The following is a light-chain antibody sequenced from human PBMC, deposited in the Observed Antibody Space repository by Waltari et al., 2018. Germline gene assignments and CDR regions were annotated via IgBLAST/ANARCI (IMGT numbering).Light chain of an antibody. CDR1: SGHINNV. CDR3: QTGGHGTWV. CDR2: VNSDGSH. J-gene: IGLJ3*02. Sequence: QLVLTQSPSASASLGASVKLTCTLSSGHINNVIAXLQQRPEKGPRYLMKVNSDGSHDKGDGIPVRFSGSGSGAERYLSISSLQSEDEADYICQTGGHGTWVFGGGTKLTVL. V-gene: IGLV4-69*01.